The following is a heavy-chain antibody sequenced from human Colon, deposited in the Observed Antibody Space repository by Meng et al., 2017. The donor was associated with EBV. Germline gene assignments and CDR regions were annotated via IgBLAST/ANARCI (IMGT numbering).Heavy chain of an antibody. CDR3: ARGLQGAVGGTLYFDF. CDR2: ISTGNGNT. Sequence: QVHFVQSGAEVKTPGASVKVSCKASGYTFTSNVMHWVRQAPGQRLEWMGWISTGNGNTRYSENFQDRVTFTRDTSANTAYMELISLRSEDTAVYSCARGLQGAVGGTLYFDFWGQGTLVTVSS. J-gene: IGHJ4*02. V-gene: IGHV1-3*04. CDR1: GYTFTSNV. D-gene: IGHD6-19*01.